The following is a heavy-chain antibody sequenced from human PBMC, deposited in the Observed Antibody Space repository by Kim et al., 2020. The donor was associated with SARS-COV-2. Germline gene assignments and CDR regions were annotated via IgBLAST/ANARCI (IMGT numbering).Heavy chain of an antibody. CDR1: GYSINSGYY. D-gene: IGHD3-10*01. CDR2: VSHSGST. Sequence: SETLSLTCNVSGYSINSGYYWGWIRQSPGKGLEWIGSVSHSGSTYFNPSLRGRVAISVDTSKNQFSLKMSSVTAADTAVYFCAREGRGFMLRGSILPDYGMYVWGRGATVTVSS. V-gene: IGHV4-38-2*02. CDR3: AREGRGFMLRGSILPDYGMYV. J-gene: IGHJ6*02.